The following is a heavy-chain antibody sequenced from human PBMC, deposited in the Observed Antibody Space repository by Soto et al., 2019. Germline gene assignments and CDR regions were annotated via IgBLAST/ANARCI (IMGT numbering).Heavy chain of an antibody. D-gene: IGHD2-15*01. CDR2: IYYSGST. Sequence: QVQLQESGPGLVKPSQTLSLTCTVSGGSISSGDDYWSWIRQPPGKGLEWIGYIYYSGSTYYNPSLESRVSRSVYTSKNQFALKLSSVTAAYTAVYYCASGKSSPDFDYWGQGTLVTVSS. J-gene: IGHJ4*02. V-gene: IGHV4-30-4*01. CDR1: GGSISSGDDY. CDR3: ASGKSSPDFDY.